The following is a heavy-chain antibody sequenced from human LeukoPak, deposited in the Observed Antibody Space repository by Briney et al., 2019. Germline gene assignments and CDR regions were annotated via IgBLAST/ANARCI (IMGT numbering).Heavy chain of an antibody. CDR3: ARDLDSSGYHSFDY. J-gene: IGHJ4*02. V-gene: IGHV3-64*01. D-gene: IGHD3-22*01. Sequence: GGSLRLSCAASGFTFSTYVMHWVRQAPGKGLEYVSAISSNGESTYYANSVKGRFTVSRDNSKNTLYLQMGSLRPEDMAVYYCARDLDSSGYHSFDYWGQGALVTVSS. CDR2: ISSNGEST. CDR1: GFTFSTYV.